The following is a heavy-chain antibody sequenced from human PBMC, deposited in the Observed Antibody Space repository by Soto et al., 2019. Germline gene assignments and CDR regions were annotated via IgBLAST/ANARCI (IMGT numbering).Heavy chain of an antibody. Sequence: GSVKVSCKASGYTFTSYGISWVRQAPGQGLEWMGWISAYNGNTNYAQKLQGRVTMTTDTSTSTAYMELRSLRSDDTAVYYCASTMIVSDAFDIWGQGTLVTVSS. V-gene: IGHV1-18*04. CDR1: GYTFTSYG. CDR3: ASTMIVSDAFDI. CDR2: ISAYNGNT. D-gene: IGHD3-22*01. J-gene: IGHJ4*02.